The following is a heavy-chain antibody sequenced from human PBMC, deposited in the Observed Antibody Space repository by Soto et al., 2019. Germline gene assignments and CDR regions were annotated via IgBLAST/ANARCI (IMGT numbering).Heavy chain of an antibody. J-gene: IGHJ4*02. CDR2: ISYDGNNK. Sequence: GGSLRLSCAASGFTFSSYGMHWVRQAPGKGLEWVAVISYDGNNKYYADSVKGRFTISRDNSKNTLYLQMNSLRAEDTAVYYCAKDRGSSGYLAPDYWGQGTLVTVS. CDR1: GFTFSSYG. V-gene: IGHV3-30*18. D-gene: IGHD3-22*01. CDR3: AKDRGSSGYLAPDY.